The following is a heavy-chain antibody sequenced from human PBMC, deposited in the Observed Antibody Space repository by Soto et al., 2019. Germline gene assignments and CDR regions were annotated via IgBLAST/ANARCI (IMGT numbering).Heavy chain of an antibody. V-gene: IGHV3-33*01. Sequence: QVKLVESGGGVVQPGRSLRLSCAASGFTFSSYGMHWVRQAPGKGLEWVTVVWYDGSNKHYADSVKGRFTISRDNSKNTLYLQMNSLRAEDPAVYYCARGSPPDYWGQRTLVTVTS. J-gene: IGHJ4*02. CDR1: GFTFSSYG. CDR3: ARGSPPDY. CDR2: VWYDGSNK.